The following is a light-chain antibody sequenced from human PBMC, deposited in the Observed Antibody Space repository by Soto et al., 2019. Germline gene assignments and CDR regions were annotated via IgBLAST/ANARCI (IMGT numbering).Light chain of an antibody. CDR2: AAS. CDR1: QGISSY. J-gene: IGKJ5*01. V-gene: IGKV1-9*01. Sequence: DIPLTQSPSFLSASVGDRVTITCRASQGISSYLAWYQQKPGKAPKLLIYAASTLQSGVPSRFSGSGSGTEFTLTISSLPPEDFATYYCHQLNSYPITFGQGTRLEIK. CDR3: HQLNSYPIT.